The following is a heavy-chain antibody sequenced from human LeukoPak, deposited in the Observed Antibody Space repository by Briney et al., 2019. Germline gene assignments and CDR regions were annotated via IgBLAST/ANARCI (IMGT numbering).Heavy chain of an antibody. D-gene: IGHD1-14*01. V-gene: IGHV3-23*01. Sequence: GGSLRLSCAASGFTFSSYAMSWVRQAPGKGLEWVSAISGSGGSTYYADSVKGRFTISRDNRRNIVYLQMNSLTVEDTAMYYCTRNPDGRNWFNPWGQGTLVTVFS. CDR1: GFTFSSYA. CDR3: TRNPDGRNWFNP. J-gene: IGHJ5*02. CDR2: ISGSGGST.